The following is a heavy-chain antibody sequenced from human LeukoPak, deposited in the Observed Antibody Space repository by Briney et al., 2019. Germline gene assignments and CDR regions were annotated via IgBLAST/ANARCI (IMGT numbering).Heavy chain of an antibody. CDR1: GGSISSSSYY. J-gene: IGHJ5*02. V-gene: IGHV4-39*01. D-gene: IGHD3-3*01. Sequence: QASETLSLTCTVSGGSISSSSYYWGWIRQPPGKGLEWIGSIYYSGSTYYNPSLKSRVTISVDTSKNQFSLKLSSVTAADTAVYYCARQGAEVTIFGVVIIALNWFDPWGQGTLVTVSS. CDR3: ARQGAEVTIFGVVIIALNWFDP. CDR2: IYYSGST.